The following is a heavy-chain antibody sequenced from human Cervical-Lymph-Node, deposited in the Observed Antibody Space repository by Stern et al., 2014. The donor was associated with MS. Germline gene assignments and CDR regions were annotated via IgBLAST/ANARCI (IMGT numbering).Heavy chain of an antibody. J-gene: IGHJ4*02. D-gene: IGHD3-3*01. CDR2: VVPIFQTA. CDR1: GGTFSMSA. CDR3: ARGRWSVGSWSFDS. V-gene: IGHV1-69*01. Sequence: QVQLVQSGAEVSKPGSSVKVSCKACGGTFSMSALSWVRQAPGKGVEFLGGVVPIFQTANYAQKFHGRISITTDETKSTAYMELSSLTSDDTAVYYCARGRWSVGSWSFDSWGQGTLVTVSS.